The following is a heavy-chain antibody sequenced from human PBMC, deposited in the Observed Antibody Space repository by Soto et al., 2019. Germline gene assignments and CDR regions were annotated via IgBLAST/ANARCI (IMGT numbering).Heavy chain of an antibody. D-gene: IGHD3-10*01. J-gene: IGHJ6*02. CDR2: VCQSGTT. V-gene: IGHV4-4*02. CDR1: GDSISSNNW. Sequence: SETLSLTCSVSGDSISSNNWWSWVRQPPGKGLEWIGEVCQSGTTNYNPSLKSRVTMSVDTSKNQFSLKLTSVTVADTALYYCARQGFGATHGLVDVWGQGTTVTVSS. CDR3: ARQGFGATHGLVDV.